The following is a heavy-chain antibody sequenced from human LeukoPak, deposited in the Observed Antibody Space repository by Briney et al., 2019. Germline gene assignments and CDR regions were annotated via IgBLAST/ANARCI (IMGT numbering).Heavy chain of an antibody. CDR2: INPSGGST. CDR3: ARFAVHRRITVAGQFGLDY. D-gene: IGHD6-19*01. J-gene: IGHJ4*02. Sequence: ASVKVSCKASGYTFTSYYMHWVRQAPGQGLEWMGIINPSGGSTNYAQKFQGRVTMTRDTSTSTVYMELSSLRSDDTAVYYCARFAVHRRITVAGQFGLDYWGQGTLVSVSS. CDR1: GYTFTSYY. V-gene: IGHV1-46*01.